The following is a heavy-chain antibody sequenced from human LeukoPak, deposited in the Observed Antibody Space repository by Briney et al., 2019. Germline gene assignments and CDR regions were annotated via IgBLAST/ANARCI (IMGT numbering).Heavy chain of an antibody. CDR2: ISNDGSRK. CDR3: ARDRAWNYFDY. V-gene: IGHV3-30*03. J-gene: IGHJ4*02. Sequence: GGALRLSCAPSGFTYSSLGMHWVGQAPGLGLDWVAIISNDGSRKYYAHSVEGRFTISRDNSKDTLYLQMDSLRAEDTAVYYCARDRAWNYFDYWGQGTLVTVSS. CDR1: GFTYSSLG. D-gene: IGHD3-3*01.